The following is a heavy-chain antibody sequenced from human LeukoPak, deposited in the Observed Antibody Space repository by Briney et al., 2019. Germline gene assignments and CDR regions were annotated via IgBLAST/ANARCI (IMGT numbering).Heavy chain of an antibody. CDR1: GFTFSSYG. CDR2: IWYDGSNK. D-gene: IGHD6-19*01. Sequence: GGSLTLSCAASGFTFSSYGMHWVRQAPGKGLEWVAVIWYDGSNKYYADSVKGRFTISRDNSKNTLYLQMNSLRAEDTAVYYCARDPSTIAVAGLDYWGQGTLATVSS. J-gene: IGHJ4*02. V-gene: IGHV3-33*01. CDR3: ARDPSTIAVAGLDY.